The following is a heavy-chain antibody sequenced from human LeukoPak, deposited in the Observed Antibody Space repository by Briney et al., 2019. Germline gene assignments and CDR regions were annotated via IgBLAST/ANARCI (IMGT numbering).Heavy chain of an antibody. Sequence: PGGSLRLSCAASGFTFSSYWMHWVRQAPGEGLVWVSHINGDGSTTTYADSVKGRFTISRDNAKNTLYLQMNSLRAEDTAVYYCARVGGYCASGVCFELDPWGQGTQVIVSS. D-gene: IGHD2-8*01. CDR3: ARVGGYCASGVCFELDP. CDR1: GFTFSSYW. V-gene: IGHV3-74*01. J-gene: IGHJ5*02. CDR2: INGDGSTT.